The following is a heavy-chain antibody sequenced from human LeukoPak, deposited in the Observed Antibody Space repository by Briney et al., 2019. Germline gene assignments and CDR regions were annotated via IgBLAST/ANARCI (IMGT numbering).Heavy chain of an antibody. V-gene: IGHV4-34*01. D-gene: IGHD3-3*01. CDR2: INHSGSN. J-gene: IGHJ3*02. CDR1: GVSFSGYY. Sequence: PSETLSLTCAVYGVSFSGYYWSWIRQPPGKGLEWMGEINHSGSNNYKPSLKSRVTISIDTSKNQFSMKLTSVTAADTAVYYCARGQLRFLIWGQGTMVTVSS. CDR3: ARGQLRFLI.